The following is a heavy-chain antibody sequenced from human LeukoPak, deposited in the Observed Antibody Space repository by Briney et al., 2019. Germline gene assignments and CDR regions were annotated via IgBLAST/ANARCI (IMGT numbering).Heavy chain of an antibody. Sequence: ASVKVSCKASGYTFTGYYLHWVRQAPGQGLEYMGWINPNTGGTNYTQKFQGRVTMTRDTSISTAYMELSRLRSDDTAVYYCARESGYYDSSGYSDINDYWGQGTLVTVSS. CDR2: INPNTGGT. J-gene: IGHJ4*02. V-gene: IGHV1-2*02. CDR3: ARESGYYDSSGYSDINDY. D-gene: IGHD3-22*01. CDR1: GYTFTGYY.